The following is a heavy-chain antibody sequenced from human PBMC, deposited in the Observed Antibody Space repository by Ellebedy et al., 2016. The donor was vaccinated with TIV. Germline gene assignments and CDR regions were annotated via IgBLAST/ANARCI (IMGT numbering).Heavy chain of an antibody. V-gene: IGHV1-2*02. D-gene: IGHD3-10*01. CDR2: INPHSGDT. J-gene: IGHJ4*02. CDR3: ARYRGVNGLDY. Sequence: ASVKVSCKASGHTFTDYSLHWVRQAPGQGLEWMGWINPHSGDTYYGQNFQGRVTMTSDTSITTAYMELSGLRSDDTAVYYCARYRGVNGLDYWGQGTLVIVSS. CDR1: GHTFTDYS.